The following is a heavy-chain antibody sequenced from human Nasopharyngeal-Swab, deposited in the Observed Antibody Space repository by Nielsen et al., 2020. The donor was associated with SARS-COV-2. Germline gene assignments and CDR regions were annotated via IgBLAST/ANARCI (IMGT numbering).Heavy chain of an antibody. CDR2: LSAYNGNT. Sequence: ASVKVSCKASGYTFIDYGISWVRQAPGQGLEWMGWLSAYNGNTNYAQRVQGRVTMTTDTSTSTAYMELRSLRSDDPAVYYCARERRGGYHDAFDIWGQGTMVTVSS. CDR3: ARERRGGYHDAFDI. J-gene: IGHJ3*02. V-gene: IGHV1-18*01. D-gene: IGHD2-15*01. CDR1: GYTFIDYG.